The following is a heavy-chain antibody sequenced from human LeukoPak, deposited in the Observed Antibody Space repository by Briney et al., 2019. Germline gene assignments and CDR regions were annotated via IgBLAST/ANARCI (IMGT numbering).Heavy chain of an antibody. V-gene: IGHV3-23*01. CDR1: GFTFNTYA. J-gene: IGHJ4*02. CDR2: ICGSGGCT. D-gene: IGHD6-19*01. Sequence: GGSLRLSCEASGFTFNTYAIYWVRQAPGKGLEWVSGICGSGGCTYYADSVKGRFTISRDNSKNTVYLQMNSLTADDTAVYYCAKTTVGYSSGRYPVWPADCWGQGTLVTVSS. CDR3: AKTTVGYSSGRYPVWPADC.